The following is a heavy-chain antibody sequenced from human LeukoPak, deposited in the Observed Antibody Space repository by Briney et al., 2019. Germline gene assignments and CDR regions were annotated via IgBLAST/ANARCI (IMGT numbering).Heavy chain of an antibody. CDR2: INHSGST. D-gene: IGHD5-24*01. Sequence: PSETLSLTCAVYGGSFSGYYWSWIRQPPGKGLEWIGEINHSGSTNYNPSLKSRVTISVDTSKNQFSLKLSSVTAADTAVYYCAKQDGYNLYWFDPWGQGTLVTVSS. CDR3: AKQDGYNLYWFDP. J-gene: IGHJ5*02. CDR1: GGSFSGYY. V-gene: IGHV4-34*01.